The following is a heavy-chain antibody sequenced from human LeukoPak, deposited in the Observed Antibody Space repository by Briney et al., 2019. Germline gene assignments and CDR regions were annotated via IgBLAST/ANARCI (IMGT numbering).Heavy chain of an antibody. J-gene: IGHJ4*02. CDR3: ASTAAGYPPYYFDY. CDR2: ISASNGNT. CDR1: GYTFTSYG. V-gene: IGHV1-18*01. Sequence: ASVKVSCKASGYTFTSYGISWVRQAPGQGLEWMGWISASNGNTNYAQKFQGRVTITADKSTSTAYMELSSLRSEDTAVYYCASTAAGYPPYYFDYWGQGTLVTVSS. D-gene: IGHD6-13*01.